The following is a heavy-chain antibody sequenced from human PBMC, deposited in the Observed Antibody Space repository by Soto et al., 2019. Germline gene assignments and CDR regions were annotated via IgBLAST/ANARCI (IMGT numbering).Heavy chain of an antibody. CDR3: VRQASMVRGINSPDY. J-gene: IGHJ4*02. V-gene: IGHV1-18*01. Sequence: ASVKVSCKASGYSFTSYGISWVRQAPRQRLEWMGWISSENGNTKYAHNIQGRVTMTTDTSTSTAYMELSSLRSDDTAVYYCVRQASMVRGINSPDYWGQGTLVTVSS. D-gene: IGHD3-10*01. CDR2: ISSENGNT. CDR1: GYSFTSYG.